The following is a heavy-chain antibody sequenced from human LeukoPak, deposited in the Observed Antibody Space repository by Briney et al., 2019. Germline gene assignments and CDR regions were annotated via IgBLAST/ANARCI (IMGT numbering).Heavy chain of an antibody. V-gene: IGHV3-23*01. CDR3: AKAEEREYYDYVWGSYRFDL. D-gene: IGHD3-16*02. CDR1: GFTFSSYG. Sequence: PGGSLRLSCAASGFTFSSYGMSWVRQAPGKGLEWVSAISGSGGSTYYADSVKGRFTISRDNSKNTLYLQMNSLRAEDTAVYYCAKAEEREYYDYVWGSYRFDLWGRGTLVTVSS. CDR2: ISGSGGST. J-gene: IGHJ2*01.